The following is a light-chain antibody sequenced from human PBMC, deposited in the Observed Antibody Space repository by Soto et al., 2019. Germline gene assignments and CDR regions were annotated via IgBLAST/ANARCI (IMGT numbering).Light chain of an antibody. Sequence: QSALTQPPSVSGAPGQRVTISCTGSSSNIGAGYDVHWYQQLPGTAPKLLIYGNSNRPSGVPDRFSGSKPGTSASLAITGLQAEDEADYYCQSYDSSLSALYVFGTGTKVTVL. CDR1: SSNIGAGYD. J-gene: IGLJ1*01. CDR3: QSYDSSLSALYV. CDR2: GNS. V-gene: IGLV1-40*01.